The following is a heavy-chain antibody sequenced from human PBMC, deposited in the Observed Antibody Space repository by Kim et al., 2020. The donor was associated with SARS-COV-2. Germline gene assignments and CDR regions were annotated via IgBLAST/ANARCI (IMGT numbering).Heavy chain of an antibody. J-gene: IGHJ3*02. V-gene: IGHV1-69*13. CDR2: IIPIFGTA. CDR3: ARFPSLLTIYGDYGEGPGNAFDI. D-gene: IGHD4-17*01. Sequence: SVKVSCKASGGTFSSYAISWVRQAPGQGLEWMGGIIPIFGTANYAQKFQGRVTITADESTSTAYMELSSLRSEDTAVYYCARFPSLLTIYGDYGEGPGNAFDIWGQGTMVTVSS. CDR1: GGTFSSYA.